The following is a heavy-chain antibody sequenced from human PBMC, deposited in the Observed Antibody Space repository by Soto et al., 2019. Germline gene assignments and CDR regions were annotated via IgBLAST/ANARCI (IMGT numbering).Heavy chain of an antibody. Sequence: PGGSLRLSCAASGFTFSNAWMNWVRQAPGKGLEWVGRIKSKTDGETTDYGAPVKGRFTISRDDSKNTLYLQMNSLQTEDTAVYYCTTSPRGGSSSWYLPYFDYWGLGVLVTVSS. CDR2: IKSKTDGETT. CDR3: TTSPRGGSSSWYLPYFDY. CDR1: GFTFSNAW. V-gene: IGHV3-15*07. D-gene: IGHD6-13*01. J-gene: IGHJ4*02.